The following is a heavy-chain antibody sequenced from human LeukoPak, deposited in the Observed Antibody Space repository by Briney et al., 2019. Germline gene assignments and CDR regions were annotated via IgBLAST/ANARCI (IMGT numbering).Heavy chain of an antibody. Sequence: SETLSLTCTVSGGSISNYYWNWIRQPAGKGLEWIGRIGTSGSTNYNPSLKSRVTMSLDTSMNQFFLKLNNVTAADTAVYYCARVEWGVSPGSTYYYYYGMDVWGQGTTVTVSS. D-gene: IGHD3-10*01. V-gene: IGHV4-4*07. CDR1: GGSISNYY. CDR3: ARVEWGVSPGSTYYYYYGMDV. CDR2: IGTSGST. J-gene: IGHJ6*02.